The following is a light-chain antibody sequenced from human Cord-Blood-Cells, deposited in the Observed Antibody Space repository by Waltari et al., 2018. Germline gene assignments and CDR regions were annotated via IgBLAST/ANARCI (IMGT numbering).Light chain of an antibody. CDR2: WAS. J-gene: IGKJ2*01. CDR3: QQYYSTPYT. CDR1: QSVLYSSNNKNY. V-gene: IGKV4-1*01. Sequence: DIVMTQSPGSLAVSLGERATFNCKPSQSVLYSSNNKNYLAWYQQKPGQPPKLLIYWASTRESGVPDRFSGSGSGTDFTLTISSLQAEDVAVYYCQQYYSTPYTFGQGTKLEIK.